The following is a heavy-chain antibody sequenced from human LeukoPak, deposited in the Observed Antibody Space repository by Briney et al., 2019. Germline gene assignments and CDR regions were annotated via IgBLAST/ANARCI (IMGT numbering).Heavy chain of an antibody. CDR3: AKDEGRNYYDSSGYARQDY. Sequence: GGSLRLSCAASGFTFSNYWMSWVRQAPGKGLEWVANIKEDGSDKYYVDSVKGRFTISRDNSKNTLYLQMNSLRAEDTAVYYCAKDEGRNYYDSSGYARQDYWGQGTLVTVSS. V-gene: IGHV3-7*03. J-gene: IGHJ4*02. D-gene: IGHD3-22*01. CDR2: IKEDGSDK. CDR1: GFTFSNYW.